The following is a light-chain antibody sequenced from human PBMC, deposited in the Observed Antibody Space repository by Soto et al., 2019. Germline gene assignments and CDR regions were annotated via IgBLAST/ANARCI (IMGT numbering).Light chain of an antibody. CDR1: SSDDGSYNY. CDR3: TSYITAGTYV. CDR2: DVS. V-gene: IGLV2-14*03. Sequence: QSVLTQPASVSGSPGQSITISCTGTSSDDGSYNYVSWYQQHPGKAPKLMIYDVSNRPSGVSDRLSGSKSGKTASLTISGLQVEDEADYYCTSYITAGTYVFGTGTKFTVL. J-gene: IGLJ1*01.